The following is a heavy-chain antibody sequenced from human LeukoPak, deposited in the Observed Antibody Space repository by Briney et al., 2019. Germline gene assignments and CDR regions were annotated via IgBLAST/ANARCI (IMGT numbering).Heavy chain of an antibody. D-gene: IGHD2-15*01. CDR1: GFTFISSA. CDR2: IVVGSGNT. CDR3: MLVDTDLALFDY. V-gene: IGHV1-58*01. Sequence: SVKVSCKTSGFTFISSAVQWVRQARGQRLEWIGWIVVGSGNTNYAQKFQERVTITRDMSTSTAYMELSSLRSEDTAVYYCMLVDTDLALFDYWGQGTLVTVSS. J-gene: IGHJ4*02.